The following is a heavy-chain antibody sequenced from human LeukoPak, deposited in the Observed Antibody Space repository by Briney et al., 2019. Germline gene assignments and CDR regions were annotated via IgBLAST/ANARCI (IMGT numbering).Heavy chain of an antibody. CDR1: GGSFSGYY. V-gene: IGHV4-34*01. CDR3: ARAGNIVVVPAADFDY. D-gene: IGHD2-2*01. J-gene: IGHJ4*02. Sequence: SETLSLTCAVYGGSFSGYYWSWIRQPPGKGLEWIGEINHSGSTNYNPSLKSRVTISVDTSKNQFSLKLGSVTAADTAVYYCARAGNIVVVPAADFDYWGQGTLVTVSS. CDR2: INHSGST.